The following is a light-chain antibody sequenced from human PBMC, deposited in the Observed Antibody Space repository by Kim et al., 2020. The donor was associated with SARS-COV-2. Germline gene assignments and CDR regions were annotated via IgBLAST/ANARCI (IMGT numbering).Light chain of an antibody. CDR2: AAS. CDR1: QSISSY. V-gene: IGKV1-39*01. J-gene: IGKJ1*01. Sequence: DIQMTQSPSALSASVGDRVTITCRASQSISSYLNWYQQKPGKAPKRLIFAASSLQSGVPSRFSGSGSGTDFTLIISSLQPEDFATYYCQQSNSTPPTFGQGTKVDIK. CDR3: QQSNSTPPT.